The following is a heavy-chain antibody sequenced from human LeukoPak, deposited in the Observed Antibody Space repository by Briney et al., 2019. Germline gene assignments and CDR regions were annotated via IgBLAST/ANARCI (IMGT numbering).Heavy chain of an antibody. CDR2: IYPGNSDT. V-gene: IGHV5-51*01. J-gene: IGHJ6*02. Sequence: GESLKISCKGSGYSFTSYWIGWVRQMPGKGLEWMGIIYPGNSDTGYSPSFQGQVTISADKSISTAYLQWSSLKASDTAMYYCARRDGYCSSISCYADYYYGMDVWGQGTTVTVSS. CDR1: GYSFTSYW. D-gene: IGHD2-2*01. CDR3: ARRDGYCSSISCYADYYYGMDV.